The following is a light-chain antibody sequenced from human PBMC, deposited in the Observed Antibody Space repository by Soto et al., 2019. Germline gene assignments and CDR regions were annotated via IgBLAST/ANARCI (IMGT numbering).Light chain of an antibody. J-gene: IGKJ2*01. CDR2: WAS. V-gene: IGKV4-1*01. CDR1: QSFLYSSNNKNY. Sequence: DIVMTQSPDSLAVSLGERATINCKSSQSFLYSSNNKNYLAWYQQKPGQPPKLLIYWASTRESGVPDRFSGSGSGTDFTLTISSLQAEDVAVYYCQQYYSNPHTFGQGTKLEIK. CDR3: QQYYSNPHT.